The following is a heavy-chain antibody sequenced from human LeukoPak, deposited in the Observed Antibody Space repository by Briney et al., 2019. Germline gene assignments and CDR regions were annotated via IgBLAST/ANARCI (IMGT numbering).Heavy chain of an antibody. J-gene: IGHJ4*02. D-gene: IGHD2-2*03. CDR1: GFTFSNYG. CDR2: IIPSGGTT. CDR3: AKDSGWILFDD. Sequence: GGSLRLSCTASGFTFSNYGMNWVRQAPGKGLEWVSGIIPSGGTTYYADSAKGRFTISRDNSQNTMYLQMNSLRAEDTALYFCAKDSGWILFDDWGQGTLVTVSS. V-gene: IGHV3-23*01.